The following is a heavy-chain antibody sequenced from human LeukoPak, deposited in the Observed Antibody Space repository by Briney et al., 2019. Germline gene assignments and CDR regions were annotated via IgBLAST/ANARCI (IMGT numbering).Heavy chain of an antibody. CDR2: ISSSSSYI. CDR3: ARDFLGAFDI. V-gene: IGHV3-21*01. J-gene: IGHJ3*02. Sequence: KPGGSLRLSCAASEFTFSSYSMNWVCQAPGKGLEWVSSISSSSSYIYYADSVKGRFTISRDNPKNSLYLQMNSLRAEDTAVYYCARDFLGAFDIWGQGTMVTVSS. CDR1: EFTFSSYS. D-gene: IGHD2/OR15-2a*01.